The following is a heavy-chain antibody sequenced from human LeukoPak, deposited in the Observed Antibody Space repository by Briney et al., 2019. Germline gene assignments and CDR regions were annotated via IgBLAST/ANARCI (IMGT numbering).Heavy chain of an antibody. Sequence: GRSLRLSCAASGFTFSSYGMHWVRQAPGKGLEWVAVISYDGSEKYYEDSVKGRFTISRDNSKNTLYLQMNSLRAEDTAVYYCAKEQRDHFVVVTAIFDYWGQGTLVTVSS. CDR3: AKEQRDHFVVVTAIFDY. CDR2: ISYDGSEK. CDR1: GFTFSSYG. D-gene: IGHD2-21*02. J-gene: IGHJ4*02. V-gene: IGHV3-30*18.